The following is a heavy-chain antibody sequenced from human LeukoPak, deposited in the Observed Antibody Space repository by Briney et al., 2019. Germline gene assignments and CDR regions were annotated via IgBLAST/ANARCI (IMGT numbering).Heavy chain of an antibody. Sequence: ASVKVSCKASGCTFITYGVNWVRQAPGQGLEWMGWISPYNGNTNYAQKLQGRVTMTTDTSTNTAYMDLRSLRSDDKAVYYCARCAACGGRCYEFDFWGQGTLVTVSS. V-gene: IGHV1-18*01. CDR3: ARCAACGGRCYEFDF. CDR1: GCTFITYG. D-gene: IGHD2-15*01. CDR2: ISPYNGNT. J-gene: IGHJ4*02.